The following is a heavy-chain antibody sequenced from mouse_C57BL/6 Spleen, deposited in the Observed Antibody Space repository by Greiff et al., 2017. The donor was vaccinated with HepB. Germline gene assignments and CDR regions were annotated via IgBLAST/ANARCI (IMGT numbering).Heavy chain of an antibody. J-gene: IGHJ4*01. CDR2: IDPSDSYT. CDR3: ARRGPTYYEYDDYAMDY. V-gene: IGHV1-69*01. D-gene: IGHD2-4*01. CDR1: GYTFTSYW. Sequence: QVQLQQPGAELVMPGASVKLSCKASGYTFTSYWMHWVKQRPGQGLEWIGEIDPSDSYTNYNQKFKGKSTLTVDKSSSTADMQLSSLTSEDSAVDDCARRGPTYYEYDDYAMDYWGQGTSVTVSS.